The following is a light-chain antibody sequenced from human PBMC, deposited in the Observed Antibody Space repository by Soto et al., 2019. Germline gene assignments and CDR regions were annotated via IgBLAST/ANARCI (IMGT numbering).Light chain of an antibody. J-gene: IGLJ2*01. CDR3: QSSDSSLSGSVV. Sequence: QSVLTQPPSVSGAPGQRVTISCAGSSYNIGAGYDVNWYQQLPGTAPKLLIYDDSNRPSGVPDRFSGSKSATSASLAITGLQAADEANYYCQSSDSSLSGSVVFGGGTKVTVL. V-gene: IGLV1-40*01. CDR2: DDS. CDR1: SYNIGAGYD.